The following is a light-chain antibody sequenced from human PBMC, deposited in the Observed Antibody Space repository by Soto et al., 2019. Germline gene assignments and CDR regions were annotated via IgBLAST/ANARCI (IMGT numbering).Light chain of an antibody. CDR3: QQYASSPLT. V-gene: IGKV3-20*01. CDR1: QSVRSNS. J-gene: IGKJ4*01. Sequence: EIVLTQSPGTLSSSPGERGTLSCRASQSVRSNSLAWYQQKPGQAPRLLIYGASSRATGIPDRFSGSGAGTDFTLTISRREPEDFAVYYWQQYASSPLTFGGGTKVEIK. CDR2: GAS.